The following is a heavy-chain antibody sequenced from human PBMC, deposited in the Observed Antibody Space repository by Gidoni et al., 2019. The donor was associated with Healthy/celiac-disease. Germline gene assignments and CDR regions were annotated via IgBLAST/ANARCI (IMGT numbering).Heavy chain of an antibody. CDR3: ARDQAYCGGDCYGGYYYGMDV. V-gene: IGHV3-21*01. CDR1: GFTFSSYS. CDR2: ISSSSSYI. J-gene: IGHJ6*02. Sequence: EVQLVESGGGLVKPGGSLRLSCAASGFTFSSYSMNWVRQAPGKGLEWVSSISSSSSYIYYADSVKGRFTISRDNAKNSLYLQMNSLRAEDTAVYYCARDQAYCGGDCYGGYYYGMDVWGQGTTVTVSS. D-gene: IGHD2-21*01.